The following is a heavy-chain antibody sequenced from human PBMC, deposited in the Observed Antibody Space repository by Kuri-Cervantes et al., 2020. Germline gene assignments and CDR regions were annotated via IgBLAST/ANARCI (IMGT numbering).Heavy chain of an antibody. Sequence: SETLSLTCTVSGGSISSYYWSWIRQPPGKGLEWIGYIYYSGSTNYNPSLKSRVTISVDTSKNQFSLKLSSVTAADTAVYYCARGPLTSVTNAYFDYWGQGTLVTVSS. CDR2: IYYSGST. CDR1: GGSISSYY. V-gene: IGHV4-59*12. D-gene: IGHD4-17*01. J-gene: IGHJ4*02. CDR3: ARGPLTSVTNAYFDY.